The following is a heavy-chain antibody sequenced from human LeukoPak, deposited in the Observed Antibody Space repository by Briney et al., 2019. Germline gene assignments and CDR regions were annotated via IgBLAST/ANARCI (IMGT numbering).Heavy chain of an antibody. Sequence: KPSETLSLTCTVSGGSISSGGYYWSWIRQHPGKGLEWIGYIYYSGSTYYNPSLKSRVTISVDTSKNQFSLKLSSVTAADTAVYYCARVPVYCSSTSCYYYYGMDVWGQGTTVTVSS. CDR3: ARVPVYCSSTSCYYYYGMDV. D-gene: IGHD2-2*01. V-gene: IGHV4-31*03. J-gene: IGHJ6*02. CDR2: IYYSGST. CDR1: GGSISSGGYY.